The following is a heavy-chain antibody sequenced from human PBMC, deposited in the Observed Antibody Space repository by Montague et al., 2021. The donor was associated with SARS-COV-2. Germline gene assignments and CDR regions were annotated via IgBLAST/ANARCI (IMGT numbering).Heavy chain of an antibody. J-gene: IGHJ4*01. CDR1: GFTFDDYA. Sequence: SLRLSCAASGFTFDDYAMYWVRQAPGKGLEWVSGISWNSDNINYADSVKGRFTISRDNAENSLYLHMDSLRTDDTAFYYCAKDIFCATLSCVDSRVFDSWGQGTLVTLS. V-gene: IGHV3-9*01. CDR2: ISWNSDNI. CDR3: AKDIFCATLSCVDSRVFDS. D-gene: IGHD2-15*01.